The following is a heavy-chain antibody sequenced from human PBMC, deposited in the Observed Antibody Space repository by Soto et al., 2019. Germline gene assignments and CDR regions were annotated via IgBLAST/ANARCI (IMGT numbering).Heavy chain of an antibody. Sequence: ASVKVSCKASGYTFTSYYMHWVRQAPGQGLEWMGIINPSGGSTSYAQKFQGRVTMTRDTSTSTVYMELSSMRSEDTAGYYCAIDLGIVVVVAATVFDYWGQGTLVTVSS. CDR1: GYTFTSYY. CDR3: AIDLGIVVVVAATVFDY. V-gene: IGHV1-46*01. CDR2: INPSGGST. D-gene: IGHD2-15*01. J-gene: IGHJ4*02.